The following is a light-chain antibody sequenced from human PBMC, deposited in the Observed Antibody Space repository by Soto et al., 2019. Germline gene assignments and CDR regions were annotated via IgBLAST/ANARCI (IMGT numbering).Light chain of an antibody. J-gene: IGKJ2*02. CDR3: QQYNNWPPST. V-gene: IGKV3-15*01. Sequence: EIVMTQSPATLSVSPGERATLSCRASQSVSSNLAWYQQKPGQPPRLLIQGASTRATGIPERFSGSGSGTNFTLTIISLQYEDFAVYYCQQYNNWPPSTFGQGTKLEIK. CDR2: GAS. CDR1: QSVSSN.